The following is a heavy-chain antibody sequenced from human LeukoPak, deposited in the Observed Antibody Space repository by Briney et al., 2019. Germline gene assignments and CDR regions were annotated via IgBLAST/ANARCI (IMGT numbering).Heavy chain of an antibody. Sequence: ASVKVSCKASGYTFTSYYMHWVRQAPGQGLEWMGIINPSGGSTSYAQKFQGRVTMTRDTSTSTVYMELSSLRSEDTAVYYCASNGLFGTHEAPFDYWGQGTLVTVSS. CDR3: ASNGLFGTHEAPFDY. CDR2: INPSGGST. J-gene: IGHJ4*02. D-gene: IGHD3-16*01. V-gene: IGHV1-46*01. CDR1: GYTFTSYY.